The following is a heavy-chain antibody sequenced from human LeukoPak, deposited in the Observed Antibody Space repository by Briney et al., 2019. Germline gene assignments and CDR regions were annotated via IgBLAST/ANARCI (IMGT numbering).Heavy chain of an antibody. CDR3: ARDSGHVDTAMAHDY. J-gene: IGHJ4*02. D-gene: IGHD5-18*01. Sequence: GGSLRLSCAASGFNFSSYEMNWVRQAPGKGLEWVSYISTSGTIIYYADSVKGRFTISRDNAKNSLYLQMNSLRAEYTAVYYCARDSGHVDTAMAHDYWGQGTLVTVSS. CDR1: GFNFSSYE. CDR2: ISTSGTII. V-gene: IGHV3-48*03.